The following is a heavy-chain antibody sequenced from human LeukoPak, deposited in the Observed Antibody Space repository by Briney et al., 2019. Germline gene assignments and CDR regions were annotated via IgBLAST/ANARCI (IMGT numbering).Heavy chain of an antibody. CDR3: AQDRAIPPWGTTFDY. Sequence: SVKVTCKASGGTFSSYAISWVRQAPGQGLEWMGRIIPIFGTANYAQKFQGRVTITTDESTSTAYMELSSLRSEDTAVYYCAQDRAIPPWGTTFDYWGQGTLVTVSS. V-gene: IGHV1-69*05. D-gene: IGHD2/OR15-2a*01. CDR1: GGTFSSYA. CDR2: IIPIFGTA. J-gene: IGHJ4*02.